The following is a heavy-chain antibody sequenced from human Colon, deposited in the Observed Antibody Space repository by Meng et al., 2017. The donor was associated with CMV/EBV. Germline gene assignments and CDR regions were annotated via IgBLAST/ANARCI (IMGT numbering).Heavy chain of an antibody. Sequence: GESLKISCAASGFTVSSNYMSWVRQAPGKGLEWVSVIYSGGSTYYADSVKGRFTISRDNSKNTLYLQMNSLRAEDTAVYYCARGFCSSISCYEAPPDYWGLGRLVTVSS. V-gene: IGHV3-66*02. CDR3: ARGFCSSISCYEAPPDY. CDR1: GFTVSSNY. D-gene: IGHD2-2*01. J-gene: IGHJ4*02. CDR2: IYSGGST.